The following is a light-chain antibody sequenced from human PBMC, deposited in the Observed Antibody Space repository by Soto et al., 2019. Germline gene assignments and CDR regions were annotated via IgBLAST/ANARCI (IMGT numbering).Light chain of an antibody. CDR1: QDIKKW. V-gene: IGKV1-12*01. Sequence: DIQVTQSPSSVSASVGDRVTITCRASQDIKKWLAWYQQKPGKAPNLLIYTASILQSGVPSRFSGSGSGTDFTLTISSLQPEDFGTYYCQQANSLPIIFGHGTRLEIK. J-gene: IGKJ5*01. CDR2: TAS. CDR3: QQANSLPII.